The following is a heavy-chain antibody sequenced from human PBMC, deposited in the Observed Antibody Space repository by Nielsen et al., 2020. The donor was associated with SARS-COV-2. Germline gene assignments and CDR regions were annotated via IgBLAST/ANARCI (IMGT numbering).Heavy chain of an antibody. CDR3: ARGRGAARPGYYFDY. CDR1: GFTLSTYS. Sequence: GESLKISCAASGFTLSTYSMNWVRQAPGKGLEWVSSISSSSSYIYYADSVKGRFTISRDNAKNSLYLQMNSLRAEDTAVYYCARGRGAARPGYYFDYWGQGTLVTVSS. D-gene: IGHD6-6*01. V-gene: IGHV3-21*01. CDR2: ISSSSSYI. J-gene: IGHJ4*02.